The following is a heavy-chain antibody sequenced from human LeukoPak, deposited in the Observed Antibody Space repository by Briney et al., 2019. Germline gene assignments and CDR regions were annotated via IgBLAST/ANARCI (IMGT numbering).Heavy chain of an antibody. CDR2: ISGSGGST. CDR1: GFTFSSYA. D-gene: IGHD2-2*01. J-gene: IGHJ4*02. V-gene: IGHV3-23*01. Sequence: GGSLRLSCAASGFTFSSYAMSWVRQAPGKGLEWVSAISGSGGSTYYADSVKGRFTISRDNSKNTLYLQMNSLRAEDTAVYYCAKDPSVVSAAHIDYWGQGTLVTVSS. CDR3: AKDPSVVSAAHIDY.